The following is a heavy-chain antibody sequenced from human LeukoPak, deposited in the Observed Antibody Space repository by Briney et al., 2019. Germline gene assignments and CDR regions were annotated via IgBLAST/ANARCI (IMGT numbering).Heavy chain of an antibody. CDR2: IYSSGSI. CDR3: ARNDGDI. V-gene: IGHV4-4*07. D-gene: IGHD3-16*01. CDR1: GSSISGYY. Sequence: PSETLSLTCTVSGSSISGYYWSWIRQPAGKGLEWIGRIYSSGSINYTPSLKSRVTIAVDRSKNQFSLKLSSVTAADTAVYYCARNDGDIWGQGTMVTVSS. J-gene: IGHJ3*02.